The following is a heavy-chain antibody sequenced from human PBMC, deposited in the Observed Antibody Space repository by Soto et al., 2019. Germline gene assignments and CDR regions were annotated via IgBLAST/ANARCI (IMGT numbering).Heavy chain of an antibody. CDR1: GGSISSGDYY. D-gene: IGHD3-10*01. CDR2: IYYSGST. V-gene: IGHV4-30-4*01. CDR3: ARSITQVYYYGMDV. J-gene: IGHJ6*02. Sequence: SETLSLTCTVSGGSISSGDYYWSWIRQPPGKGLEWIGYIYYSGSTYYNPPLKSRVTISVDTSKNQFSLKLSSVTAADTAVYYCARSITQVYYYGMDVWGQGTTVTVSS.